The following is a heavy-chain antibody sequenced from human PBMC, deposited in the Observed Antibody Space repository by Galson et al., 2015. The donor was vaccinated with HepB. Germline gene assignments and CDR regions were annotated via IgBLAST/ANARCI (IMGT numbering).Heavy chain of an antibody. CDR3: ARDLYGDYPNDY. J-gene: IGHJ4*02. V-gene: IGHV3-20*04. CDR2: INWNGGST. D-gene: IGHD4-17*01. Sequence: SLRLSCAASGFTFDDYGMSWVRQAPRKGLEWVSGINWNGGSTGYADSVKGRFTISRDNAKNSLYLQMNSLRAEDTALYYCARDLYGDYPNDYWGQGTLVTVSS. CDR1: GFTFDDYG.